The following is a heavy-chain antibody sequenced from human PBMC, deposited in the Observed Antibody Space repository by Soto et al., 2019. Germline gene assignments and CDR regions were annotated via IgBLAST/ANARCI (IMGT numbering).Heavy chain of an antibody. CDR3: ARKRIAAAGTLDYYYYYGMDV. D-gene: IGHD6-13*01. V-gene: IGHV1-69*06. J-gene: IGHJ6*02. Sequence: ASVKVSCKASGGTFSSYAISWVRQAPGQGLEWMGGIIPIFGTANYAQKFQGRVTITADKSTSTAYMELSSLRSEDTAVYYCARKRIAAAGTLDYYYYYGMDVWGQGTTVTVSS. CDR2: IIPIFGTA. CDR1: GGTFSSYA.